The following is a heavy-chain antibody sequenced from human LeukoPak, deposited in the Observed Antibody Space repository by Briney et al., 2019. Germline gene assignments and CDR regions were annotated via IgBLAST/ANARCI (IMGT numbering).Heavy chain of an antibody. Sequence: SETLSLTCTVSGGSISSSSYYWGWIRQPPGKGLEWIGEINHSGSTNYNPSLKSRVTISVDTSKNQFSLKLSSVTAADTAVYYCARGKPYSSGWYVDDYWGQGTLVTVSS. D-gene: IGHD6-19*01. CDR2: INHSGST. CDR1: GGSISSSSYY. V-gene: IGHV4-39*07. CDR3: ARGKPYSSGWYVDDY. J-gene: IGHJ4*02.